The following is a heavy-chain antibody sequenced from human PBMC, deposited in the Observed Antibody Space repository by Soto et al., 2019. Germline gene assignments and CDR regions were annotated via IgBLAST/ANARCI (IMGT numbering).Heavy chain of an antibody. J-gene: IGHJ5*02. CDR3: ARGRSNQYASSPPPKFDP. V-gene: IGHV3-13*01. D-gene: IGHD2-8*01. Sequence: EVQLVESGGGLVQPGGSLRLSCAASGFTFSTYDMHWVRQATGKGLEWVSAIGTIRDTYYLDSVKGRFTISRENAKNSVYLQMNSLRAGDTAVYYCARGRSNQYASSPPPKFDPWGRGTLVTVSS. CDR1: GFTFSTYD. CDR2: IGTIRDT.